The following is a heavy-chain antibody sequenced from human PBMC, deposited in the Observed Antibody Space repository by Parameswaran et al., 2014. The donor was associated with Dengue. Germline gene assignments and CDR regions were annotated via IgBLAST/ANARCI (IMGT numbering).Heavy chain of an antibody. J-gene: IGHJ6*02. V-gene: IGHV1-46*01. CDR2: INPSGGST. D-gene: IGHD4-11*01. CDR3: ARQVTTGERYYYYGMDV. Sequence: WVRQAPGQGLEWMGIINPSGGSTSYAQKFQGRVTMTRDTSTSTVYMELSSLRSEDTAVYYCARQVTTGERYYYYGMDVWGQGTTVTVSS.